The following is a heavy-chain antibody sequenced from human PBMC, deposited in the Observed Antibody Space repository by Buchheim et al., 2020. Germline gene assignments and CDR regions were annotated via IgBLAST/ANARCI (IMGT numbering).Heavy chain of an antibody. Sequence: QVQLQQWGAGLLKPSETLSLTCAVYGGSFSGYYWSWIRQPPGKGLEWIGYIYYSGSTNYNPSLKSRVTISVDTSKNQFSLKLSSVTAADTAVYYCARDSSGRPTNPSGYFDLWGRGTL. V-gene: IGHV4-34*11. J-gene: IGHJ2*01. CDR3: ARDSSGRPTNPSGYFDL. D-gene: IGHD6-6*01. CDR2: IYYSGST. CDR1: GGSFSGYY.